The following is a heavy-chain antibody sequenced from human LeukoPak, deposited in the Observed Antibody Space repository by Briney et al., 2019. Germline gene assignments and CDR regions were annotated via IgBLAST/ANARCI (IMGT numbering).Heavy chain of an antibody. J-gene: IGHJ4*02. CDR1: GDSISGYY. Sequence: SETLSLTCSVSGDSISGYYWSWIRQPPGKGLEWIAYIHNSGNSNYNPSLKSRVTISADTSKNQFSLKLSSVTAADTAVYYCAGFRFCRGIACFYDFDYWGQGILVTVSS. D-gene: IGHD2-15*01. CDR3: AGFRFCRGIACFYDFDY. V-gene: IGHV4-59*01. CDR2: IHNSGNS.